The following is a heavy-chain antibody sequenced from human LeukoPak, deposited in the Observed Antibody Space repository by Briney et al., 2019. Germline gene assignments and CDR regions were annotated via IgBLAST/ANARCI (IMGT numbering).Heavy chain of an antibody. J-gene: IGHJ4*02. CDR2: ISAYNGNT. CDR1: GYTFTSYD. V-gene: IGHV1-18*01. D-gene: IGHD4-17*01. CDR3: ARENGLYGDSTYYFDY. Sequence: ASVKVSCKASGYTFTSYDINWVRQAPGQGLEWMGWISAYNGNTNYAQKLQGRVTITTDTSTSTAYMELRSLRSDDTAVYYCARENGLYGDSTYYFDYWGQGTLVTVSS.